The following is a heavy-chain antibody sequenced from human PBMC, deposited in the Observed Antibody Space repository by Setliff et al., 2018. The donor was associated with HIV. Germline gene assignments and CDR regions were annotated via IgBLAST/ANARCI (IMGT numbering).Heavy chain of an antibody. CDR2: MNPNSGNT. V-gene: IGHV1-8*02. CDR3: VRLTADRTNYYYYMDV. D-gene: IGHD2-8*01. J-gene: IGHJ6*03. CDR1: GYSFSDYY. Sequence: ASVKVSCKASGYSFSDYYIHWVRQATGQGLEWMGWMNPNSGNTGYAQKFRGRVTMTTGIPTNTAYMEVRSLSFDDTAVYYCVRLTADRTNYYYYMDVWGKGTTVTVSS.